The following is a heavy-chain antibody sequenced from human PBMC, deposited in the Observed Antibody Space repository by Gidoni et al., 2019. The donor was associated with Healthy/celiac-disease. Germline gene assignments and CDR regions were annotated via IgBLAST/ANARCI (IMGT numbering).Heavy chain of an antibody. Sequence: EVQLVESGGGLVKPGGFLRLSCAAFGFTFSSYSMNWVRQAPGKGLEWVSSISSSSSYIYYADSVKGRFTISRDNAKNSLYLQMNSLRAEDTAVYYCAKAALTGTMEWFDPWGQGTLVTVSS. D-gene: IGHD1-7*01. V-gene: IGHV3-21*01. CDR3: AKAALTGTMEWFDP. CDR1: GFTFSSYS. J-gene: IGHJ5*02. CDR2: ISSSSSYI.